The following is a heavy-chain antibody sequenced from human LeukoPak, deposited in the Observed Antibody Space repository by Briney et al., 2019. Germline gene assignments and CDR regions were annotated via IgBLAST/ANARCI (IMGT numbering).Heavy chain of an antibody. V-gene: IGHV1-18*01. CDR1: GYTFTSYG. CDR2: ISAYNGNT. J-gene: IGHJ4*02. CDR3: ARATQYYYDSSGYFDY. D-gene: IGHD3-22*01. Sequence: GASVKVSCKASGYTFTSYGISWVRQAPGQGLEWMGWISAYNGNTNYARKLQGRVTMTTDTSTSTAYMELRSLRSDDTAVYYCARATQYYYDSSGYFDYWGQGTLVTVSS.